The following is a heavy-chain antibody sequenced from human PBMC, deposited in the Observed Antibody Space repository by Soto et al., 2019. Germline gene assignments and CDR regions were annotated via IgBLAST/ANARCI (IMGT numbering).Heavy chain of an antibody. Sequence: QVQLVQSGAEVKKPGSSVKVSCKASGGTFSSYAISWVRQAPGQGLEWMGGIIPFFGTANYAQKFQGRVTITADESTSTADMELSSLRSEDTAGYYCAGGQGNAYGDVWYFDLWGRGTLVTVSS. CDR1: GGTFSSYA. CDR2: IIPFFGTA. J-gene: IGHJ2*01. CDR3: AGGQGNAYGDVWYFDL. D-gene: IGHD4-17*01. V-gene: IGHV1-69*12.